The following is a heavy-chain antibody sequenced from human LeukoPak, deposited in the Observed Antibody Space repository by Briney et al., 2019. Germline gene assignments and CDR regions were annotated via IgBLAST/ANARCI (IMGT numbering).Heavy chain of an antibody. CDR2: INPNSGGT. CDR3: ARDGSSSSWGMDV. D-gene: IGHD6-6*01. J-gene: IGHJ6*02. V-gene: IGHV1-2*02. Sequence: ASVKVSCKASGYTFTGYHMHWVRQAPGQGLEWMGWINPNSGGTNYAQKFQGRVTMTRDTSISTAYMELSRLRSDDTAVYYCARDGSSSSWGMDVWGQGTTVTVSS. CDR1: GYTFTGYH.